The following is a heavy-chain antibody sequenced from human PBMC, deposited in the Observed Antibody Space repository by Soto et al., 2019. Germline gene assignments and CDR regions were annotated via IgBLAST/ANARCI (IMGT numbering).Heavy chain of an antibody. J-gene: IGHJ5*02. V-gene: IGHV2-5*02. Sequence: QITLKESGPTLVKPTQTLTLTCTFSGFSLSTTGVGVGWIRQPPGKALECLALIYWDDDKRYSPSLKSRLTVTRDTAKNQVVLHMTNMDPVDTATYYCAHIPNYYQYNWFDPWGQGNLVTVSS. CDR3: AHIPNYYQYNWFDP. CDR1: GFSLSTTGVG. D-gene: IGHD3-10*01. CDR2: IYWDDDK.